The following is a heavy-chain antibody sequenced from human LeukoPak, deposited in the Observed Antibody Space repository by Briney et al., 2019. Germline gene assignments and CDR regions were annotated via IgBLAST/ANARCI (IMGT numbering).Heavy chain of an antibody. CDR1: GGSINSNYW. V-gene: IGHV3-15*07. D-gene: IGHD1-14*01. J-gene: IGHJ3*02. CDR2: VKSKIDGGAGTT. Sequence: PSGTLSLTCAVSGGSINSNYWWTWVRQAPGKGLEWVGRVKSKIDGGAGTTDYAAPVKGRFTISRDDSKNTLYLQMNSLKTEDTAVYYCTTTGNPSLIDIWGQGTMVTVSS. CDR3: TTTGNPSLIDI.